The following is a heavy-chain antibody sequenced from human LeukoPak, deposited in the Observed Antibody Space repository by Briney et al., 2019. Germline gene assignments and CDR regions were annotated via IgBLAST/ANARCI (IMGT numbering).Heavy chain of an antibody. J-gene: IGHJ4*02. CDR2: IKSKTTGGTT. CDR3: TTPRFVNYYYGSGSYRDY. Sequence: GGSLRLSCADSGFTFSNAWMSWVRQAPGKGLEWVGRIKSKTTGGTTDYAAPVKGRVTISRDDSKNTLYLQMNSLKTEDTAVYYCTTPRFVNYYYGSGSYRDYWGQGTLVTVSS. D-gene: IGHD3-10*01. CDR1: GFTFSNAW. V-gene: IGHV3-15*01.